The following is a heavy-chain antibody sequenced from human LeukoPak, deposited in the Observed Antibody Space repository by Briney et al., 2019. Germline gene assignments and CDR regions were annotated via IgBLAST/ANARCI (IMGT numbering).Heavy chain of an antibody. J-gene: IGHJ4*02. D-gene: IGHD6-13*01. Sequence: GGSLRLSCAASGFTFSSYAMSWVRQAPGKGLEWVSAISGSGGSTYYADSVKGRFTISRDNSKNTLYLQMNGLRAEDTAVYYCAKLHYSSSWYDYWGQGTLVTVSS. CDR3: AKLHYSSSWYDY. CDR1: GFTFSSYA. CDR2: ISGSGGST. V-gene: IGHV3-23*01.